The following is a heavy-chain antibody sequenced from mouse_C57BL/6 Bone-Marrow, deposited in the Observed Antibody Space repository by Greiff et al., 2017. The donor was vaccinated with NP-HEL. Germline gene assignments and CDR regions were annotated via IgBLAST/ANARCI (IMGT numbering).Heavy chain of an antibody. D-gene: IGHD2-3*01. J-gene: IGHJ4*01. CDR1: GYTFTSYW. Sequence: QVQLQQPGAELVMPGASVKLSCKASGYTFTSYWMHWVKQRPGQGLEWIGEIDPSDSYTNYNQKFKGKSTLTVDKSSSTAYMQLSSLTSEDSAVYYFTRDGYYAMDYWCQGTSVTVSS. CDR3: TRDGYYAMDY. V-gene: IGHV1-69*01. CDR2: IDPSDSYT.